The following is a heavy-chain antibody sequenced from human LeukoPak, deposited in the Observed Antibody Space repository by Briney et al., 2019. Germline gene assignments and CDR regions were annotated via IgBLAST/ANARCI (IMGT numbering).Heavy chain of an antibody. CDR3: ARDSSGSYDY. Sequence: GVPLRLSCAASGYTFSIYWMHWARHAPGTALVWVSRISNDGSATIYADSVKRRFPISRDNAKNTLYLQMNSLRAEDTAVYYCARDSSGSYDYWGQGALVTVSS. V-gene: IGHV3-74*01. CDR1: GYTFSIYW. J-gene: IGHJ4*02. CDR2: ISNDGSAT. D-gene: IGHD1-26*01.